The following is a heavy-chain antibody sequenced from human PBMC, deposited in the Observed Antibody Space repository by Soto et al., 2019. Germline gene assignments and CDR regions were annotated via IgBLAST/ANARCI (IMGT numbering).Heavy chain of an antibody. V-gene: IGHV1-46*01. Sequence: ASVKVSCKASGYTFTSYYMHWVRQAPGQGLEWMGIINPSGGSTSYAQKFQGRVTMTRDTSTSTVYMELSSLRSEDTAVYYCARDHTDCSGGSCYSHSSYAMDVWGPGTTVTVS. CDR3: ARDHTDCSGGSCYSHSSYAMDV. J-gene: IGHJ6*02. CDR2: INPSGGST. D-gene: IGHD2-15*01. CDR1: GYTFTSYY.